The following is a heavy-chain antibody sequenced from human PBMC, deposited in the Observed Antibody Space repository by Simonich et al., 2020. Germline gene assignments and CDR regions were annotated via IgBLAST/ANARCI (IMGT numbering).Heavy chain of an antibody. V-gene: IGHV4-34*01. CDR3: ARGGLVNYDILTGYHNWFDP. Sequence: QVQLQQWGAGLLKPSETLSLTCAVYGGSFSGYYWSWIRQPPGKGLEWIGEIKHSGSTNYNPSINSQVTISADTSKNQFSVKLISVTAADTAVYYWARGGLVNYDILTGYHNWFDPWGQGTLVTVSS. CDR2: IKHSGST. J-gene: IGHJ5*02. CDR1: GGSFSGYY. D-gene: IGHD3-9*01.